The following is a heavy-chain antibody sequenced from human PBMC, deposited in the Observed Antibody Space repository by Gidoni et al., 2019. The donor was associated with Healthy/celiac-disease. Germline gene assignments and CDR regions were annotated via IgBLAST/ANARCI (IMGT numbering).Heavy chain of an antibody. J-gene: IGHJ6*03. V-gene: IGHV4-59*01. CDR1: GGSISSYY. CDR2: IYYSGST. D-gene: IGHD1-20*01. Sequence: QVQLQESGPGLVKPSETLSLTCTVSGGSISSYYWSWIRQPPGKGLEWIGYIYYSGSTNYNPSLKSRVTISVDTSKNQFSLKLSSVTAADTAVYYCARVPTNWNYNYYYYMDVWGKGTTVTVSS. CDR3: ARVPTNWNYNYYYYMDV.